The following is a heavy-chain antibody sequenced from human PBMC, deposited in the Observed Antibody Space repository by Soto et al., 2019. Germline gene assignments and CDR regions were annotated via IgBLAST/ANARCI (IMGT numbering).Heavy chain of an antibody. D-gene: IGHD6-6*01. CDR3: ARHSSSSYYYYYSGLDV. V-gene: IGHV5-51*01. J-gene: IGHJ6*02. CDR1: VYRFTSYW. Sequence: GESLKISCKGSVYRFTSYWIGCVRQMPGKGLEWMGIIYPGDSDTRYSPSFQCQVTISADKSISTAYLQWSSLKASDTAMYYCARHSSSSYYYYYSGLDVWGQGTTVTVSS. CDR2: IYPGDSDT.